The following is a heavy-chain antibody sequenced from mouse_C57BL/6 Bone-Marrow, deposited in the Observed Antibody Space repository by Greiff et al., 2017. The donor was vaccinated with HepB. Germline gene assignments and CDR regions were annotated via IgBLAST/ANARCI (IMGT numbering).Heavy chain of an antibody. Sequence: QVQLQQSGAELVRPGTSVKLSCKASGYTFTSYWMHWVKQRPGQGLEWIGVIDPSDSYTNYNQKFKGKATLTVDTSSSTAYMQLSSLTSEDSAVYYCARGHYGSSKDYWGQGTTLTVSS. D-gene: IGHD1-1*01. V-gene: IGHV1-59*01. J-gene: IGHJ2*01. CDR2: IDPSDSYT. CDR3: ARGHYGSSKDY. CDR1: GYTFTSYW.